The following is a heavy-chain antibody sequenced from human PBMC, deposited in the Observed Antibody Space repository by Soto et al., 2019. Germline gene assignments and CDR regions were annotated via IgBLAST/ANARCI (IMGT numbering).Heavy chain of an antibody. CDR1: GFTFSSHA. D-gene: IGHD3-10*01. CDR2: VTNSGDDT. V-gene: IGHV3-23*01. CDR3: AKTGYYGSGSRAFDY. Sequence: PGGSLRLSCAASGFTFSSHAMSWVRQGPGKGLEWVSGVTNSGDDTYYADSVTGRFTISRDNSKSTLSLQMDSLRADDTAVYYCAKTGYYGSGSRAFDYWGQGTLVTVSS. J-gene: IGHJ4*02.